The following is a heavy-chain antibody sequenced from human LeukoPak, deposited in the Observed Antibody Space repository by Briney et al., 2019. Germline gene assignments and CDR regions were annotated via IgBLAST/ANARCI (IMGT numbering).Heavy chain of an antibody. CDR3: ARGRIPRQLWLAGRNYYYGMDL. Sequence: ASVKVSCKASGYTFMNYGINWVRQAPGQGLEWMGWLNPYNDDTNDAQKIQGRVTMTTDTSRSTAYMELRSLRSDDTAVYYCARGRIPRQLWLAGRNYYYGMDLWGQGTTVTVSS. J-gene: IGHJ6*02. CDR1: GYTFMNYG. D-gene: IGHD5-18*01. CDR2: LNPYNDDT. V-gene: IGHV1-18*01.